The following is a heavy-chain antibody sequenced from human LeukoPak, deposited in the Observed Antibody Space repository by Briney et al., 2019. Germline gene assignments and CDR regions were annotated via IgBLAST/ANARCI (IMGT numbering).Heavy chain of an antibody. D-gene: IGHD3-22*01. CDR2: IYYSGSI. CDR3: ARDPGRDSSGYYSYYYYMDV. Sequence: SETLSLTCTVSGGSIRSYYWSWIRQPPGKGLEWIGYIYYSGSINYNPSLKSRVTISVDTSKNQFSLKLSSVTAADTAVYYCARDPGRDSSGYYSYYYYMDVWGKGTTVTVSS. V-gene: IGHV4-59*01. J-gene: IGHJ6*03. CDR1: GGSIRSYY.